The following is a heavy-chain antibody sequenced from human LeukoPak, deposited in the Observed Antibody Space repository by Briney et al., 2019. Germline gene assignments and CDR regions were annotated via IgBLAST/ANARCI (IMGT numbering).Heavy chain of an antibody. J-gene: IGHJ4*02. CDR1: GDSISSYY. Sequence: SETLSLTCTVSGDSISSYYWSWIRQPPGKGLEWVGYIYYIGSTNYNPSLKSRVTISVDTSKNQFSLKLTSVTAADTAVYYCAGAKIGVAGFFDNWGQGTLVTVSS. V-gene: IGHV4-59*08. D-gene: IGHD6-19*01. CDR2: IYYIGST. CDR3: AGAKIGVAGFFDN.